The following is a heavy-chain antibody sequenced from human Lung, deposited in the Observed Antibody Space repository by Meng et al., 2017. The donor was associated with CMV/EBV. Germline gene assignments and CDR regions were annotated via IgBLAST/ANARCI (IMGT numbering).Heavy chain of an antibody. D-gene: IGHD1-14*01. CDR3: ARAQDTTSADYYNYGIDV. Sequence: ASXXVSXKASGYFFAGHFVHWVRQAPGQGLEWMGWINPNSGGTKYTQKFQGRVTMTRDTSISTVYMELSGLRSDDTAMYYCARAQDTTSADYYNYGIDVWXKGTXVTVSS. V-gene: IGHV1-2*02. J-gene: IGHJ6*04. CDR2: INPNSGGT. CDR1: GYFFAGHF.